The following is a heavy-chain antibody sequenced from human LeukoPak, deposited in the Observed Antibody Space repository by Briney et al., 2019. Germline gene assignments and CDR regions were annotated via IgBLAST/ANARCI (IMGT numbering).Heavy chain of an antibody. D-gene: IGHD2-15*01. Sequence: PSETLSLTCTVSGGPISSYYWSWIRQPAGRGLEWIGTIYHSGSTYYNPSPKSRVTISVDTSKNQFSLKLSSVTAADTAVYYCARRYYSSPRSFDYWGQGTLVTVSS. CDR3: ARRYYSSPRSFDY. J-gene: IGHJ4*02. CDR2: IYHSGST. CDR1: GGPISSYY. V-gene: IGHV4-59*08.